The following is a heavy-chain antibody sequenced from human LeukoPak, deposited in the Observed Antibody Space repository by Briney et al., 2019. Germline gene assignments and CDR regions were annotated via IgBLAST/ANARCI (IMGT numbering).Heavy chain of an antibody. D-gene: IGHD5-12*01. CDR3: ARDIWESGYAPKGAYYYYMDV. J-gene: IGHJ6*03. CDR1: GGTFSSYA. CDR2: IIPIFGTA. V-gene: IGHV1-69*13. Sequence: SVKVSCKASGGTFSSYAISWVRQAPGQGLVWMGGIIPIFGTANYAQKFQGRVTITADESTSTAYMELSSLRSEDTAVYYCARDIWESGYAPKGAYYYYMDVWGKGTTVTVSS.